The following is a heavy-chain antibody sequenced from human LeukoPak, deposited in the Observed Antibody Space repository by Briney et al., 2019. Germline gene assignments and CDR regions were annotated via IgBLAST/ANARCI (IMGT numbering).Heavy chain of an antibody. Sequence: ASVKVSCKASGYTFTGYYMHWVRQAPGQGLEWMGRINPNSGGTNYAQKFQGRVTMTRDTSISTAYMELSRLRSDDAAVYYCARGSCSSTSCYVWPTSTFDYWGQGTLVTVSS. CDR1: GYTFTGYY. V-gene: IGHV1-2*06. J-gene: IGHJ4*02. CDR3: ARGSCSSTSCYVWPTSTFDY. D-gene: IGHD2-2*01. CDR2: INPNSGGT.